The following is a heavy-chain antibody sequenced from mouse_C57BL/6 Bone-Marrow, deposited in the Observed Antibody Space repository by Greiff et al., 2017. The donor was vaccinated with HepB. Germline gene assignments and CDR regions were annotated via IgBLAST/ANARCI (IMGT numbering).Heavy chain of an antibody. CDR1: GFTFSSYG. D-gene: IGHD4-1*01. CDR2: ISSGGSYT. CDR3: ARENWVLVAY. J-gene: IGHJ3*01. V-gene: IGHV5-6*01. Sequence: EVKLQESGGDLVKPGGSLKLSCAASGFTFSSYGMSWVRQTPDKRLEWVATISSGGSYTYYPDSVKGRFTISRDNAKNTLYLQMSSLKSEDTAMYDCARENWVLVAYWGQGTLVTVSA.